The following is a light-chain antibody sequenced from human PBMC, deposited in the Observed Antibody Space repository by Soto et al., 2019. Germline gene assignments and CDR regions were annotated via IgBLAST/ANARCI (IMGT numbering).Light chain of an antibody. J-gene: IGKJ4*01. Sequence: ETVMTQSPATLSVSPGEGATLSCRASQSVSSNLAWYQQRPGQTPRLLVYGASIMATGMSARFSGIGSGTEFTLTISSLQSEDFALYYCQQYNDWPHTFGGGTKVEIK. CDR2: GAS. CDR1: QSVSSN. V-gene: IGKV3-15*01. CDR3: QQYNDWPHT.